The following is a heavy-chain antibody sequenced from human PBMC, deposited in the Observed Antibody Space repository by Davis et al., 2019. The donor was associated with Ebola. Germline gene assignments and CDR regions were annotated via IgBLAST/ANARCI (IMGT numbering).Heavy chain of an antibody. CDR3: ARAVGIAAWFDP. Sequence: SETLSLTCAVSGGSISSYYWSWIRQPPGKGLEWIGYIYYSGSTNYNPSLKSRVTISVDTSKNQFSLKLSSVTAADTAVYYCARAVGIAAWFDPWGQGTLLTVSS. V-gene: IGHV4-59*12. CDR2: IYYSGST. D-gene: IGHD6-6*01. CDR1: GGSISSYY. J-gene: IGHJ5*02.